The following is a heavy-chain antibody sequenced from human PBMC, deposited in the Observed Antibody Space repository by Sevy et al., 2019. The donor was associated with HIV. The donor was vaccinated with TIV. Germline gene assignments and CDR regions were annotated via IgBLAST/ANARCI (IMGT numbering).Heavy chain of an antibody. V-gene: IGHV3-23*01. D-gene: IGHD4-4*01. CDR1: GFTFSSYA. Sequence: GGSLRLSCAASGFTFSSYAMSWVRQAPGKGLEWVSAISGSGGSTYYADSVKGRFTISRDNSKNTLYPQMNSLRAEDTAVYYCAKTDYSSDYYYYGMDVWGQGTTVTVSS. CDR2: ISGSGGST. CDR3: AKTDYSSDYYYYGMDV. J-gene: IGHJ6*02.